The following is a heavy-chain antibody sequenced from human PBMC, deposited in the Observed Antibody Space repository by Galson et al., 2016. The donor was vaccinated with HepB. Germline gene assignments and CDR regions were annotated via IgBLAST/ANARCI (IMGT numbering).Heavy chain of an antibody. CDR3: ARQYRGGPSDY. CDR1: RFSFSNFI. CDR2: IRNEVEGGTT. D-gene: IGHD5-12*01. J-gene: IGHJ4*02. Sequence: SLRLSCASSRFSFSNFIMNWVRQAPGQGLEWVGSIRNEVEGGTTEYAASVKGRFTISRDDSKNIAYLQMNGLKTEDTALYYCARQYRGGPSDYWGQGTLVMVSS. V-gene: IGHV3-49*04.